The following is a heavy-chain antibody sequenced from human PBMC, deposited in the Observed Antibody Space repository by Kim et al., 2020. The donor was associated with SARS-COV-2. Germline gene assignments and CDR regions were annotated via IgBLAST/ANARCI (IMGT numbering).Heavy chain of an antibody. D-gene: IGHD2-15*01. CDR1: GGSISRYY. CDR3: ARDRGYCSGGNCYSDGWFDP. CDR2: IYYSGST. Sequence: SEILSLTCTVSGGSISRYYWSWIRQPPGKGLEWIGNIYYSGSTNQNPSLKSRVTISLDTSKNQLSLKLSSVTAADTAVYYCARDRGYCSGGNCYSDGWFDPWGQGTLVTVSS. J-gene: IGHJ5*02. V-gene: IGHV4-59*01.